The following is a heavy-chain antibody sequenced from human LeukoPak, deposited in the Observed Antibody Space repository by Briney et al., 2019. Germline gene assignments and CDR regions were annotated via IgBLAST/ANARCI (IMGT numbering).Heavy chain of an antibody. CDR1: AYSISSGYY. Sequence: SETLSLTCTVSAYSISSGYYWGWIRQPPGKGLEWIGSIYHSGSTYYNPSLKSRVTISVDTSGNQFSLKLSSVTAADTAVYYCARHDEIAVFRNGLDVWGQGTTVTVS. CDR3: ARHDEIAVFRNGLDV. J-gene: IGHJ6*02. D-gene: IGHD6-19*01. CDR2: IYHSGST. V-gene: IGHV4-38-2*02.